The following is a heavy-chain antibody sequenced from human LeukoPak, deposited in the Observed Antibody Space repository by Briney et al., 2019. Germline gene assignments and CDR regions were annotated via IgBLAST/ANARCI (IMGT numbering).Heavy chain of an antibody. CDR2: IYYRGNT. CDR1: GGSISIYY. Sequence: SETLSLTCTVSGGSISIYYWSWIRQPAGKGLEWIGSIYYRGNTYYNPSLKSRVTISVDTSKNQFSLKLSSVTAADTAVYYCARVRSSSSDYYYYYYMDVWGKGTTVTVSS. CDR3: ARVRSSSSDYYYYYYMDV. V-gene: IGHV4-59*01. J-gene: IGHJ6*03. D-gene: IGHD6-6*01.